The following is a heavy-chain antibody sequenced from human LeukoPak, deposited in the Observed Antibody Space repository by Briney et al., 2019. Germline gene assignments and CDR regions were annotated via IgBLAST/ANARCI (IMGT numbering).Heavy chain of an antibody. CDR1: GYSISSGYY. J-gene: IGHJ4*02. V-gene: IGHV4-38-2*02. CDR2: IYPSGST. Sequence: SETLSLTCTVSGYSISSGYYWGWIRQPPGKGLEWIGSIYPSGSTYYNPSLKSRVTIPVDTSKNQFSLKLSSVTAADTAVYYCARDGIVGARNEPDYWGQGILVTVSS. CDR3: ARDGIVGARNEPDY. D-gene: IGHD1-26*01.